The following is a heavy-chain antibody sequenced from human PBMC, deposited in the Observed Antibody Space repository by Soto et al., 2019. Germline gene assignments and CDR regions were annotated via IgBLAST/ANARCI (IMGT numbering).Heavy chain of an antibody. CDR3: ARLVLPFDCSSTSCYYYYYYGMDV. CDR1: GYSFTSYW. V-gene: IGHV5-51*01. D-gene: IGHD2-2*01. J-gene: IGHJ6*02. CDR2: IYPGYSDT. Sequence: PGESLKISCKGSGYSFTSYWIGWVRQMPGKGLEWMGIIYPGYSDTRYSPSFQGQVTISADKSISTAYLQWSSLKASDTAMYYCARLVLPFDCSSTSCYYYYYYGMDVWGQGTTVTVSS.